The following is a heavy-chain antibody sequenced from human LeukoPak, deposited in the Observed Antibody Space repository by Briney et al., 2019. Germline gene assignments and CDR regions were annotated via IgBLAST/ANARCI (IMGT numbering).Heavy chain of an antibody. J-gene: IGHJ4*02. CDR3: AREGGGTVDY. CDR2: IYYSGST. V-gene: IGHV4-31*03. CDR1: GGSISSGDYY. Sequence: SETLSLTCTVSGGSISSGDYYWSWIRQHPGKGLEWIGYIYYSGSTYYNPSLKSRVTLSVDTSKNQFSLKLSSVTAADTAVYYCAREGGGTVDYWGRGTLVTVSS. D-gene: IGHD1-14*01.